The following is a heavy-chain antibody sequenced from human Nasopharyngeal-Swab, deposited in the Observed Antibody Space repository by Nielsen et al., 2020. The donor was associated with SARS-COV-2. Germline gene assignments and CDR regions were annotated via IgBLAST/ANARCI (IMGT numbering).Heavy chain of an antibody. CDR2: IAHDASNE. D-gene: IGHD3-16*02. Sequence: GGSLRLSCAASGFTFSSFGMHWVRQAPGKGLEWVAFIAHDASNEYYGDSVKGRFSISRDSSKNTLYLQMDSLRGEDTAVYYCAREVINQAVSDAFDFWGQGTTVTVSS. V-gene: IGHV3-30*03. J-gene: IGHJ3*01. CDR3: AREVINQAVSDAFDF. CDR1: GFTFSSFG.